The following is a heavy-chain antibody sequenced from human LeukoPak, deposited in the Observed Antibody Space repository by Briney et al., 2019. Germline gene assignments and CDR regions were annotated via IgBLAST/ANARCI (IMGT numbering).Heavy chain of an antibody. CDR3: AKLEGLYYDFWSGYSPGRRFDY. V-gene: IGHV3-30*18. CDR1: GFTFSSYG. CDR2: ISYDGSNK. Sequence: GGSLRLSCAASGFTFSSYGMHWVRQAPGKGLEWVAVISYDGSNKYYADSVKGRFTISRDNSKNTLYLQMNSLRAEDTAVYYCAKLEGLYYDFWSGYSPGRRFDYWGQGTLVTVSS. D-gene: IGHD3-3*01. J-gene: IGHJ4*02.